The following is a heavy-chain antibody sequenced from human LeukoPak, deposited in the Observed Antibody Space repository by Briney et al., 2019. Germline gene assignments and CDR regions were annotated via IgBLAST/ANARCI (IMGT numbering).Heavy chain of an antibody. CDR2: IGDSGEIE. CDR3: AKGYSSGWTPFDY. Sequence: PGGSLRLSCEASGLILRGQAMSWVRQAPGKGLEWVSGIGDSGEIERYADSVKGRFTISRDNFRNTVYLGMRSLRPEDTAVYYCAKGYSSGWTPFDYWGQGTQVTVSS. J-gene: IGHJ4*02. V-gene: IGHV3-23*01. D-gene: IGHD6-19*01. CDR1: GLILRGQA.